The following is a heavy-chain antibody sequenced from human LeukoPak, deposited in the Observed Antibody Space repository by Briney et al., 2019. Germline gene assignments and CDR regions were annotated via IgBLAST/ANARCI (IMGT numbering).Heavy chain of an antibody. CDR3: ARDASRIQLWPL. V-gene: IGHV4-4*02. J-gene: IGHJ4*02. D-gene: IGHD5-18*01. CDR2: IYHSGST. Sequence: PSETLSLTCAVSGGSISSSNWWSWVRQPPGKGLEWIGEIYHSGSTHYSPSLKSRVTISVDMSKNQFSLKLSSVTAADTAIYYCARDASRIQLWPLWGQGTLVTVSS. CDR1: GGSISSSNW.